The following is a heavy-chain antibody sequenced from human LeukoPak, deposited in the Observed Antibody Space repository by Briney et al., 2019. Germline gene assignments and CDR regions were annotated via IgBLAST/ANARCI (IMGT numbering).Heavy chain of an antibody. CDR1: GLTFSSYD. CDR3: ARTTHYYDSSGYYRGAFDI. Sequence: GGSLRLSCAASGLTFSSYDMHWVRQAPGKGLEWVSAIGTAGDTYYPGSVKGRFTISRENAKNSLYLQMNSLRAGDTAVYYCARTTHYYDSSGYYRGAFDIWGQGTMVTVSS. D-gene: IGHD3-22*01. CDR2: IGTAGDT. J-gene: IGHJ3*02. V-gene: IGHV3-13*01.